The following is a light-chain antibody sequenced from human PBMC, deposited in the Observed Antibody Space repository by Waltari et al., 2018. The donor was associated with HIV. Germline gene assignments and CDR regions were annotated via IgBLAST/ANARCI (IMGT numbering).Light chain of an antibody. CDR3: QSHDTSLSGPCV. V-gene: IGLV1-40*01. Sequence: QSVLTQPPSVSGAPGQTVTISCTGSSSNIGAGYDVHWSQQLPGTVPKLLIYGNGNRPSGVPGRFSGSKSGTSASLAITGLQAEDEADYYCQSHDTSLSGPCVFGTGTKVTVL. CDR2: GNG. J-gene: IGLJ1*01. CDR1: SSNIGAGYD.